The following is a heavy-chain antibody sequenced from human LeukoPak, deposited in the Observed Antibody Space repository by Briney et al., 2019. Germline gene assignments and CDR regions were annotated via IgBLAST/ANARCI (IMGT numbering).Heavy chain of an antibody. CDR3: ARKTEGAAFDI. V-gene: IGHV4-59*01. J-gene: IGHJ3*02. D-gene: IGHD1-14*01. CDR1: GGSISSYY. Sequence: SETLSLTCTVSGGSISSYYWSWIRQPPGKGLEWIGYTYYSGSTNYNPSLKSRVTISVDTSKNQFSLKLSSVTAADTAVYYCARKTEGAAFDIWGQGTMVTVSS. CDR2: TYYSGST.